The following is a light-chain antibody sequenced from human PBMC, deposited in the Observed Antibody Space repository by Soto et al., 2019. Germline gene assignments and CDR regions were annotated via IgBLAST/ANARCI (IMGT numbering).Light chain of an antibody. CDR3: QMYHIPLLS. CDR1: QDISNY. J-gene: IGKJ3*01. CDR2: AAS. Sequence: DIQMTQSPSSLSASVGDRVTMTCRASQDISNYVAWYQQKPGEVPKLLIYAASTLQSMVPARFSGGGFRTDFTRNISSLPPDDVATYYSQMYHIPLLSFGLRTKVDL. V-gene: IGKV1-27*01.